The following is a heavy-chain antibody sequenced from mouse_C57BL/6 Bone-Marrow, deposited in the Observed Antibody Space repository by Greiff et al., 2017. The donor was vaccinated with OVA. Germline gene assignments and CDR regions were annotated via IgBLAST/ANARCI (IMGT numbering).Heavy chain of an antibody. D-gene: IGHD4-1*01. V-gene: IGHV3-6*01. CDR3: ARGRTGTWFAY. CDR1: GYSITSGYY. CDR2: ISYDGSN. J-gene: IGHJ3*01. Sequence: EVQLQESGPGLVKPSQSLSLTCSVSGYSITSGYYWTWIQPFPGTHLGCVGFISYDGSNNYNPSLKNRISITRATSKNQLFLKLNSVTTEDTATYYCARGRTGTWFAYWGQGTLVTVS.